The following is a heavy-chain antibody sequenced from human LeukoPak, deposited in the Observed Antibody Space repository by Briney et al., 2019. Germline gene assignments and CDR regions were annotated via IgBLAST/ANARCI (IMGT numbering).Heavy chain of an antibody. Sequence: SETLSLTCAVYGGSFSGYYWSWIRQPPGKGLEWIGEINHSGSTNYNPSLKSRVTISVDTSKDQISLKLNSVTAADTAVYYCAREGEGGGYEFWSGYYTGADYMDVWGKGTTVTVSS. V-gene: IGHV4-34*01. CDR3: AREGEGGGYEFWSGYYTGADYMDV. CDR1: GGSFSGYY. J-gene: IGHJ6*03. D-gene: IGHD3-3*01. CDR2: INHSGST.